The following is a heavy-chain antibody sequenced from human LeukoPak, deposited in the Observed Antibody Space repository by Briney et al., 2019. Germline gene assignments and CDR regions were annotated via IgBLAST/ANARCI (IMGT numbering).Heavy chain of an antibody. V-gene: IGHV3-7*01. CDR3: ARVGMSAWPIDS. CDR1: GLTFSSYW. Sequence: PGGSLRLSCAASGLTFSSYWMSWVRQAPGKGLEWVANIKQDGSEKYYVDSVKGRFTISRDNAKNSLYLHMNSLRADDTAVYYCARVGMSAWPIDSWGQGTLVTVSS. J-gene: IGHJ4*02. D-gene: IGHD1-26*01. CDR2: IKQDGSEK.